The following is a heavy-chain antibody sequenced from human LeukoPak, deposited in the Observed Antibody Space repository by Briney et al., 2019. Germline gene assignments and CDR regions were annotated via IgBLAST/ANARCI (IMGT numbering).Heavy chain of an antibody. Sequence: GGSLRLSCAASGFTFSSYSMNWVRQAPGKGLEWVSSISSSSSYIYYADPVKGRFTISRDNAKNSLYLQMNSLRAEDTAVYYCARDVYCSGGSCYGSDAFDIWGQGTMVTVSS. D-gene: IGHD2-15*01. V-gene: IGHV3-21*01. CDR1: GFTFSSYS. CDR2: ISSSSSYI. J-gene: IGHJ3*02. CDR3: ARDVYCSGGSCYGSDAFDI.